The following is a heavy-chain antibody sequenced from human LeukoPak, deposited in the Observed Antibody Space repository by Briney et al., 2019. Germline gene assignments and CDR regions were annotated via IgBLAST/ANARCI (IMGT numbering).Heavy chain of an antibody. CDR1: GFTVSSNY. D-gene: IGHD6-19*01. V-gene: IGHV3-53*01. CDR2: IYSGGST. CDR3: AREGYSSGWFRH. Sequence: GGSLRLSCAAAGFTVSSNYMSWVRQAPGKGLEWVSVIYSGGSTYYADSVKGRFTISRDNSKNTLYLQMNSLRAEDTAVYYCAREGYSSGWFRHWGQGTLVTVSS. J-gene: IGHJ4*02.